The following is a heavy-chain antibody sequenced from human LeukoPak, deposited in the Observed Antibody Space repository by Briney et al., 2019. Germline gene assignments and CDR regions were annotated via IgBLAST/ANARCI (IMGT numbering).Heavy chain of an antibody. CDR2: MNPNSGNT. Sequence: ASVKVSCKASGYTFTSYAMNWVRQATGQGLEWMGWMNPNSGNTGYAQNFQGRVTMTRSTSISTAYMELSSLRSEDTAVYYCARVQRVEFPLRYYFDYWGQGTLVTVSS. J-gene: IGHJ4*02. D-gene: IGHD2-21*01. CDR3: ARVQRVEFPLRYYFDY. CDR1: GYTFTSYA. V-gene: IGHV1-8*02.